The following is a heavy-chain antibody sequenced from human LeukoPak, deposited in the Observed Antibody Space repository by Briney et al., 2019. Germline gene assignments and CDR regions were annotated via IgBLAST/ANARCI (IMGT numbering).Heavy chain of an antibody. J-gene: IGHJ4*02. Sequence: GESLKISCEASGYSFTTYWIGWVRQMPGKGLEWVGIIYPGDSDTRYSPSFQGQVTISADKSISTAYLQWSSLKASHTAMYYCARRVVDATFYYWGQGTLITVSS. D-gene: IGHD2-15*01. CDR2: IYPGDSDT. CDR1: GYSFTTYW. V-gene: IGHV5-51*01. CDR3: ARRVVDATFYY.